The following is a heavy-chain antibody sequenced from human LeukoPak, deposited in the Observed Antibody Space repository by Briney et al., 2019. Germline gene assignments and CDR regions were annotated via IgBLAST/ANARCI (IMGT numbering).Heavy chain of an antibody. V-gene: IGHV1-2*02. Sequence: ASVKVSCKASGYTFTGYYIHWVRQAPGQGLEWMGWINPDSGGTNYAQKFQGRVTMTRDTSIRTAYMELSRLRSDDTAVYYCARGGSSWYNSNDYWGQGTLVTVSS. D-gene: IGHD6-13*01. CDR3: ARGGSSWYNSNDY. J-gene: IGHJ4*02. CDR2: INPDSGGT. CDR1: GYTFTGYY.